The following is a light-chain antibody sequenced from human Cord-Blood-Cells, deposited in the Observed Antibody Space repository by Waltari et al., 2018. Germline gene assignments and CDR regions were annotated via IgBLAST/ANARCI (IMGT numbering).Light chain of an antibody. CDR3: SSYTSSSTFV. J-gene: IGLJ3*02. Sequence: QSALTQPASVSGSPGQSITISCTGPSSDVGGSNYVSWYQQHPGKAPKRMIYDVSKRPSGVSNRFSGSKSGNTASLTISGLQAEDEADYYCSSYTSSSTFVFGGGTKLTVL. CDR1: SSDVGGSNY. V-gene: IGLV2-14*01. CDR2: DVS.